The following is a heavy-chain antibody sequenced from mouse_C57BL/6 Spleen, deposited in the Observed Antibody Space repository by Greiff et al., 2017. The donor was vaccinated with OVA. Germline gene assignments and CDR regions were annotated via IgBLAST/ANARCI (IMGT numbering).Heavy chain of an antibody. D-gene: IGHD4-1*01. V-gene: IGHV1-26*01. CDR2: INPNNGGS. CDR3: AKPTKLGRGFAY. Sequence: EVQLQQSGPELVKPGASVKISCKASGYTFTDYYMNWVKQSPGKSLEWIGDINPNNGGSSYNQKFKGKATLTVDKSSSTAYMELRSLTSEDSAVYYCAKPTKLGRGFAYWGQATLVTVSA. J-gene: IGHJ3*01. CDR1: GYTFTDYY.